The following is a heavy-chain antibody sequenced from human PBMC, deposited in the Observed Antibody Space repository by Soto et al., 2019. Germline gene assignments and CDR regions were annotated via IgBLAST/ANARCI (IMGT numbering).Heavy chain of an antibody. CDR3: ATEGWELDKNYYGMDV. J-gene: IGHJ6*02. Sequence: ASVKVSCKVSGYTLTELSMHWVRQAPGKGLEWMGGFDPEDGETIYAQKFQGRVTMTEDTSTDTAYMELSSLRSEDTAVYYCATEGWELDKNYYGMDVWGQGTTVTVSS. CDR1: GYTLTELS. V-gene: IGHV1-24*01. CDR2: FDPEDGET. D-gene: IGHD1-26*01.